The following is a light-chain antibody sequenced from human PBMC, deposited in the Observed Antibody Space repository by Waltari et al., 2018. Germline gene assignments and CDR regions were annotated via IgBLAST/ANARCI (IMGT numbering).Light chain of an antibody. CDR1: QSVSSSS. J-gene: IGKJ4*01. CDR2: GAS. V-gene: IGKV3-20*01. CDR3: QHYGTSPEVT. Sequence: ETVLTQSPGTLSLSPGERATLSCRASQSVSSSSLAWYQQKPGQAPRLVIYGASSRATGIPDRFSGSGSGTDFTLTISRLEPEDFAVYYCQHYGTSPEVTFGGGTKVEIK.